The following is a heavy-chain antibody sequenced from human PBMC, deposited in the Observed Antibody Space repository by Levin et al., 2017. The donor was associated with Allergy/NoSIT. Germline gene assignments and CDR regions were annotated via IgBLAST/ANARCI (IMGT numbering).Heavy chain of an antibody. J-gene: IGHJ4*02. D-gene: IGHD2-21*01. CDR2: ISYSGYT. Sequence: PGRGLEWIGYISYSGYTHYDTSLKSRVTISVDKSPNHFSLKLSSVTAADTDVYHCASLYCGDECYFDYWGQGTLVTVSS. CDR3: ASLYCGDECYFDY. V-gene: IGHV4-30-2*01.